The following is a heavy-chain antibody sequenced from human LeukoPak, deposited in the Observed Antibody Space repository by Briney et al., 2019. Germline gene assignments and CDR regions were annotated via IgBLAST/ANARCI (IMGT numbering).Heavy chain of an antibody. J-gene: IGHJ5*02. V-gene: IGHV1-8*01. D-gene: IGHD3-16*01. CDR1: GYTFTSYD. Sequence: ASVKVSCKASGYTFTSYDINWVRQATGQGLEWMGWTNPNSGNTGYAQKFQGRVTMTRNTSISTAYMELSSLRSEDTAVYYCARGDGIMTPFDPWGQGTLVTVSS. CDR3: ARGDGIMTPFDP. CDR2: TNPNSGNT.